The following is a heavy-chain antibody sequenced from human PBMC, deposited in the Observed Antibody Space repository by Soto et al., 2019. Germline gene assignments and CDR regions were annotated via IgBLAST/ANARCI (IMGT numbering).Heavy chain of an antibody. CDR1: GFTFSSYA. V-gene: IGHV3-64D*06. J-gene: IGHJ4*02. Sequence: GGSLRLSCSASGFTFSSYAMHWVRQAPGKGLEYVSAISSNGGSTYYADSVKGGFTISRDNSMNTLYLQMSSLRAEDTAVYYCVKGDRRAMARDYFVYWGQGTLVTVSS. CDR3: VKGDRRAMARDYFVY. D-gene: IGHD5-18*01. CDR2: ISSNGGST.